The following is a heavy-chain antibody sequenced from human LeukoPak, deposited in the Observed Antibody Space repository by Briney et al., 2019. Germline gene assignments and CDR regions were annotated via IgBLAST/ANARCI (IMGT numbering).Heavy chain of an antibody. Sequence: GGSLRLSCSASGFTFSSYAMHWVRQAPGKGLEYVSAISSNGGSTYYADSVKGRFTISRDNSKNTLYLQMSSLRAEDTAVYYCVKTLGYSSSGGDIWGQGTMVAVSS. CDR2: ISSNGGST. D-gene: IGHD6-6*01. J-gene: IGHJ3*02. CDR3: VKTLGYSSSGGDI. V-gene: IGHV3-64D*09. CDR1: GFTFSSYA.